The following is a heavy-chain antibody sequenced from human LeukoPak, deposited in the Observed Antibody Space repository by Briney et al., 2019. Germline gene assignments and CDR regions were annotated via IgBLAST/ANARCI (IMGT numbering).Heavy chain of an antibody. Sequence: SETLSLTCTVSGGSISSYYWSWIRQPAGKGLEWIGRIYTSGSTNYNPSLKSRVTMSVDTSKNQFSLKLSSVTAADTAVYYCARAMYYYDSSGYLNWFDPWGQGTLVTVSS. CDR2: IYTSGST. D-gene: IGHD3-22*01. CDR3: ARAMYYYDSSGYLNWFDP. CDR1: GGSISSYY. V-gene: IGHV4-4*07. J-gene: IGHJ5*02.